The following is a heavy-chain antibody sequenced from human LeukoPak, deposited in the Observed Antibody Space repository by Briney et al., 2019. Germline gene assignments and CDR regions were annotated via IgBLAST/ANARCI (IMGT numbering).Heavy chain of an antibody. D-gene: IGHD1-1*01. CDR3: ARVTTGSTTLDS. CDR1: GASISSSIHY. CDR2: VYYSGGT. V-gene: IGHV4-39*02. J-gene: IGHJ5*01. Sequence: PSETLSLTCAVSGASISSSIHYWGCVRQPPGKGLEWIGSVYYSGGTYYNPSLESRLTISVDTSNNRFSLKLKSVTAADTAVFYCARVTTGSTTLDSWGQGILVTVSS.